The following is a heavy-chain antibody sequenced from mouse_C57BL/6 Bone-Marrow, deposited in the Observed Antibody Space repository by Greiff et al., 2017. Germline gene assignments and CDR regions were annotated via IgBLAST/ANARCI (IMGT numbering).Heavy chain of an antibody. CDR2: IDPETGGT. CDR1: GYTFTDYE. J-gene: IGHJ2*01. D-gene: IGHD1-1*01. CDR3: TREGLITTVVEGY. Sequence: VQLQQSGAELVRPGASVTLSCKASGYTFTDYEMHWVKQTPVHGLEWIGAIDPETGGTAYNQKFKGKAILTADKSSSTAYMELRSLTSEDSAVYYCTREGLITTVVEGYWGQGTTLTVSS. V-gene: IGHV1-15*01.